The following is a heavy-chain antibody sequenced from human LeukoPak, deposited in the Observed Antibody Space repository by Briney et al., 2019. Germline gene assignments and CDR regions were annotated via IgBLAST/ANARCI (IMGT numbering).Heavy chain of an antibody. V-gene: IGHV4-34*01. CDR3: ASSTVVTPLVD. J-gene: IGHJ4*02. D-gene: IGHD4-23*01. Sequence: PSESLSLTCAAYGGSFSGYYWSWIRQPPGKGLEWIGEINHSGSTNYNPSLKSRVTISVDTSKNQFSLKLSSVTAADTAVYYCASSTVVTPLVDWGQGTLVTVSS. CDR2: INHSGST. CDR1: GGSFSGYY.